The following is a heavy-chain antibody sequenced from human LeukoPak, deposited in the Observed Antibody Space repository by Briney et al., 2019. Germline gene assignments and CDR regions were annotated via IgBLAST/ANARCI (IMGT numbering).Heavy chain of an antibody. D-gene: IGHD4-23*01. Sequence: GTLGLSCAASGFTFSSYGMSWVRQPPGKGLEWIGEINHSGSTNYNPSLKSRVTISVDTSKNQFSLKLSSVTAADTAVYYCAGVYGGSYYYYYYMDVWGKGTTVTISS. J-gene: IGHJ6*03. V-gene: IGHV4-34*08. CDR2: INHSGST. CDR1: GFTFSSYG. CDR3: AGVYGGSYYYYYYMDV.